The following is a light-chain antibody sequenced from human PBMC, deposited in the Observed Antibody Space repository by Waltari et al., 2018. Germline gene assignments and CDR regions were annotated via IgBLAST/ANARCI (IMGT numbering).Light chain of an antibody. Sequence: QSALTQPASVSGSPGQSITISCSGTDRDVGAYDFVSWYQQHPGKAPRLIIYEVSNRPSGISNRFSASKSGNTASLTISGLQAEDEADYYCSSYTTSSAPGVFGTGTRVTVL. J-gene: IGLJ1*01. CDR2: EVS. CDR1: DRDVGAYDF. CDR3: SSYTTSSAPGV. V-gene: IGLV2-14*01.